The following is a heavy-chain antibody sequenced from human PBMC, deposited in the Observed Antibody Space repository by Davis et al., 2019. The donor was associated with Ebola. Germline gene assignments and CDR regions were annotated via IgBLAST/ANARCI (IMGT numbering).Heavy chain of an antibody. Sequence: GESLKTPCAAPGFTLSNFWMHWVRQAPGQGLVWVPRIKRDGTITTYADSAKGRFTISRDNARNTLYLQMNSLRAEDTAVYYCARDVYHMDVWGEGTTVTVSS. D-gene: IGHD5/OR15-5a*01. CDR1: GFTLSNFW. V-gene: IGHV3-74*01. CDR2: IKRDGTIT. CDR3: ARDVYHMDV. J-gene: IGHJ6*04.